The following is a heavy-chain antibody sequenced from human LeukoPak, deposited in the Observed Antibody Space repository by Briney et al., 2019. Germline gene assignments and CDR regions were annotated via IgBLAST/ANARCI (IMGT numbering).Heavy chain of an antibody. CDR1: GFTFSSYA. CDR2: ISYDGSNK. D-gene: IGHD3-16*01. V-gene: IGHV3-30-3*01. CDR3: ARDPGTDLDYYYYGMDV. J-gene: IGHJ6*02. Sequence: GRSLRLSCAASGFTFSSYAMHWVRQAPGKGLEWVAVISYDGSNKYYADSVKGRSTISRDNSKNTLYLQMNSMRADDTAVHYCARDPGTDLDYYYYGMDVWGQGTTVTVSS.